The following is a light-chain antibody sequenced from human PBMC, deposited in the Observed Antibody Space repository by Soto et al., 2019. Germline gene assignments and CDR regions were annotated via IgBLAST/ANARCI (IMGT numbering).Light chain of an antibody. CDR2: SNT. CDR1: SSNIGSNT. J-gene: IGLJ1*01. CDR3: AAWHDSLNGYV. Sequence: QSVLTQPPSASGTPGQRGTISCSGSSSNIGSNTVNWYQQLPGTAPQLLIYSNTRRPSGIPDRFSGSKSGTSASLAISGLQSEDEADYYCAAWHDSLNGYVFGTGTRSPS. V-gene: IGLV1-44*01.